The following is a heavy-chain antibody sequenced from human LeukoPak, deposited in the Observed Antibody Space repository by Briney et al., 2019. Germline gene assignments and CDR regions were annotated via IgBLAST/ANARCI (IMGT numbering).Heavy chain of an antibody. D-gene: IGHD6-6*01. V-gene: IGHV4-4*09. CDR1: GGSISPYY. CDR2: SHASGPT. Sequence: SETLSLTCTVSGGSISPYYWSWIRRPPGKGLELIAYSHASGPTNYNPSLKRRITISVDTSKNQFSLKLSSVTAADTAVYYCARHDAGIAARPFDNWGQGTLVTVSS. J-gene: IGHJ4*02. CDR3: ARHDAGIAARPFDN.